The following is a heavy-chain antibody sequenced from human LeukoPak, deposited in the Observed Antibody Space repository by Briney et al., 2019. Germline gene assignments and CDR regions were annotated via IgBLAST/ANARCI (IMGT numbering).Heavy chain of an antibody. Sequence: GSLRLSCAASGFTFSSYSMNWVRQAPGKGLEWVSYISSSSSTIYYADSVKGRFTISRDNAKNSLYLQMNSLRAEDTAVYYCARDGRAGMIAAFDIWGQGTMVTVSS. J-gene: IGHJ3*02. CDR1: GFTFSSYS. CDR2: ISSSSSTI. V-gene: IGHV3-48*04. CDR3: ARDGRAGMIAAFDI. D-gene: IGHD6-13*01.